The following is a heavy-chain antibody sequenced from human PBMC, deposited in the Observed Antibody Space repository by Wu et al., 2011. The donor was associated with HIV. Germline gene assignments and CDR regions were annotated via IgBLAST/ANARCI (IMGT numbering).Heavy chain of an antibody. Sequence: QVQLVQSGVEVKKPGASVKVSCKASGYTFTGYHMHWVRQAPGQGLEWMGWINPNSGGTNYAQKFQGRVTMTRDTSISTAYMELSRLRSDDTAVYYCARAASEVPAATADYYYYYMDVWGKGTTVTVSS. V-gene: IGHV1-2*02. CDR3: ARAASEVPAATADYYYYYMDV. CDR2: INPNSGGT. D-gene: IGHD2-2*01. CDR1: GYTFTGYH. J-gene: IGHJ6*03.